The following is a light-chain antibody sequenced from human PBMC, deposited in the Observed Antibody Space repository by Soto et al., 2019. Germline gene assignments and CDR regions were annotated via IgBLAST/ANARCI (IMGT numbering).Light chain of an antibody. CDR1: ESISGY. J-gene: IGKJ2*01. Sequence: DIQMTQSPSSLSASVGDRVTIICRASESISGYLNWCQQRPGQAPKPLIYRASRLHTGVPSRFSGSGSGTDYTLTISDLQPEDFATYYCQQSFHTPYSFGQGTRLEIK. V-gene: IGKV1-39*01. CDR2: RAS. CDR3: QQSFHTPYS.